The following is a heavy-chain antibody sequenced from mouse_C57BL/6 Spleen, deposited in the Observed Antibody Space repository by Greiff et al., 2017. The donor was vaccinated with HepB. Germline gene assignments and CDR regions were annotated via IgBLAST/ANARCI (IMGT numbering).Heavy chain of an antibody. D-gene: IGHD1-1*01. Sequence: EVQRVESGPGLVKPSQSLSLTCSVTGYSITSGYYWNWIRQFPGNKLEWMGYISYDGSNNYNPSLKNRISITRDTSKNQFVLKLNSVTTEDTATYYCARDEEITTVVTRSYWYFDVWGTGTTVTVSS. CDR1: GYSITSGYY. CDR3: ARDEEITTVVTRSYWYFDV. J-gene: IGHJ1*03. V-gene: IGHV3-6*01. CDR2: ISYDGSN.